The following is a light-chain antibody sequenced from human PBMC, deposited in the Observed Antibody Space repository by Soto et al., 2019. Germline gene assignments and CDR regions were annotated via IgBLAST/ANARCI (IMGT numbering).Light chain of an antibody. CDR1: SYNIGRNY. J-gene: IGLJ1*01. CDR3: AAWDDSRSEGV. V-gene: IGLV1-47*01. Sequence: SVLTQPPSASGTPGQRATISCSGSSYNIGRNYVSWDQQLPGKVPKVLIYRNNQRPSGVPGRISGSKSGTSASLAISGLLSEYEADYCCAAWDDSRSEGVFGTATKLTVL. CDR2: RNN.